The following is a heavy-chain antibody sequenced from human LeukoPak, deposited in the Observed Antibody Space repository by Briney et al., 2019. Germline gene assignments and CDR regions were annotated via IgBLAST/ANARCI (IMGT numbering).Heavy chain of an antibody. CDR1: GFTFSSYA. V-gene: IGHV3-30-3*01. CDR3: ARPPYDYVHYYYGMDV. CDR2: ISYDGSNK. D-gene: IGHD3-16*01. Sequence: GGSLRLSCAASGFTFSSYAMHWVRQAPGKGLEWVAVISYDGSNKYYADSVKGRFTISRDNSKNTLYLQMNSLRAEDTAVYYCARPPYDYVHYYYGMDVWGQGTTVTVS. J-gene: IGHJ6*02.